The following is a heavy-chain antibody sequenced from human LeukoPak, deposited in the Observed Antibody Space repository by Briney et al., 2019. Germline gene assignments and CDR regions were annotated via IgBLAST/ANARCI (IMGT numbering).Heavy chain of an antibody. Sequence: PSETLSLTCTVSGGSISSSSYYWGWIRQPPGKGLEWIGSIYYSGSTYYNPSLKSRVTISVDTSKNQFSLKLSSVTAADTAVYYCAIRYQLPSSLDYWGQGTLVTASS. V-gene: IGHV4-39*01. CDR3: AIRYQLPSSLDY. J-gene: IGHJ4*02. D-gene: IGHD2-2*01. CDR2: IYYSGST. CDR1: GGSISSSSYY.